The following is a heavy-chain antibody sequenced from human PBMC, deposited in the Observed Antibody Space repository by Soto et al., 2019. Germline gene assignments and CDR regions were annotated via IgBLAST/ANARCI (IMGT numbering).Heavy chain of an antibody. CDR3: AIRRMDQLLSVDLGYYYYGMDV. D-gene: IGHD2-2*01. CDR1: GGTFSSYA. CDR2: IIPIFGTA. Sequence: QVQLVQSGAEVKKPGSSVKVSCKASGGTFSSYAISWVRQAPGQGLEWMGGIIPIFGTANYAQKFQGRVTITAAESTSTASMELSSLRSEDTAVYYCAIRRMDQLLSVDLGYYYYGMDVWGQGTTVTVSS. J-gene: IGHJ6*02. V-gene: IGHV1-69*01.